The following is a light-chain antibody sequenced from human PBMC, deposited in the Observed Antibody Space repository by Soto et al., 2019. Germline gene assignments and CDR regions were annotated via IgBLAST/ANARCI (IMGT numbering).Light chain of an antibody. CDR2: GAS. Sequence: EIVLTQSPGTLSLSPGERATLSCRTSQSVSSSYLAWYQQKPGQAPRLLIYGASSRATGIPDRFSGSGSGTDFTLSISRLEPEDFAVYYCQQYGRSWWTFGQGNKVDIK. CDR3: QQYGRSWWT. CDR1: QSVSSSY. J-gene: IGKJ1*01. V-gene: IGKV3-20*01.